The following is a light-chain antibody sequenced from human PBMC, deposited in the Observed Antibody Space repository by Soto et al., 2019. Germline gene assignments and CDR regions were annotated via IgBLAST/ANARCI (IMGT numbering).Light chain of an antibody. CDR3: QQYKNWPPIT. Sequence: EIVMTQSPATLSVSPGERATLSCRASQSVSNSLAWYQKKPGQAPRLLIYETPIRATGIPARFSGSGSGTEFTLTISSLQSEDFALYYCQQYKNWPPITFGQGTRLEIK. CDR1: QSVSNS. J-gene: IGKJ5*01. V-gene: IGKV3-15*01. CDR2: ETP.